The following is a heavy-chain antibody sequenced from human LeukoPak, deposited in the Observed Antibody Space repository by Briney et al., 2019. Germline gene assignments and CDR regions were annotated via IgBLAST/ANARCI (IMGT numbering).Heavy chain of an antibody. CDR1: GGSISSGGYH. Sequence: SQTLSLTCTVSGGSISSGGYHWSWIRQHPGKGLEWIGYIYYSGSTYYNPSLKSRVTISVDTSKNQFSLKLSSVTAADTAVYYCARDVRITGKYYGMDVWGQGTTVTVSS. D-gene: IGHD1-14*01. CDR3: ARDVRITGKYYGMDV. V-gene: IGHV4-31*03. J-gene: IGHJ6*02. CDR2: IYYSGST.